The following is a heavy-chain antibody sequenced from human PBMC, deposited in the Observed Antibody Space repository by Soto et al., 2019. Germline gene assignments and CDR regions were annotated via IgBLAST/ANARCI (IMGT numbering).Heavy chain of an antibody. CDR2: ISYSGAT. J-gene: IGHJ3*01. CDR3: ATSPRFAFDF. D-gene: IGHD3-16*01. CDR1: GGSVSGDKNY. Sequence: QVQLQESGPGLVKPSETLSLICTVSGGSVSGDKNYWSWIRQSPGKGLEWIGYISYSGATNYNPSLKSRLTISVDRSKNQSALKLSSVTASDTALYYCATSPRFAFDFWGQGTTVIVSS. V-gene: IGHV4-61*01.